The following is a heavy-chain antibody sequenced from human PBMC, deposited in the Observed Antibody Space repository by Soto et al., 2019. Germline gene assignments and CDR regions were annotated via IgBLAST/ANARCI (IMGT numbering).Heavy chain of an antibody. CDR1: GGTFGSYA. J-gene: IGHJ6*02. Sequence: QVQLVQSGAEVKKPGSSVKVSCKASGGTFGSYAITWVRRAPGQGLEGLGGIIPILNSPAYAQKFQARVVITADEVTNTAYMELNSLRFDDTAVYYCAREAPYCTSATCPKFYDMDVWGQGTTVTVAS. CDR3: AREAPYCTSATCPKFYDMDV. CDR2: IIPILNSP. D-gene: IGHD2-2*01. V-gene: IGHV1-69*01.